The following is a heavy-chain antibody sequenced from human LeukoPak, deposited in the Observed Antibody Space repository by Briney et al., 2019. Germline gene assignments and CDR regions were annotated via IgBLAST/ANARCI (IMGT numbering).Heavy chain of an antibody. D-gene: IGHD3-22*01. CDR3: ARDVGYYDSSGYCY. V-gene: IGHV1-18*01. J-gene: IGHJ4*02. CDR2: ISAYNGNT. Sequence: ASVKVSCKASGYTFTSYGISWVRQAPGQGLEWMGWISAYNGNTNYAQKLQGRVTMTTDASTSTAYMELRSLRSDDTAVYYCARDVGYYDSSGYCYWGQGTLVTVSS. CDR1: GYTFTSYG.